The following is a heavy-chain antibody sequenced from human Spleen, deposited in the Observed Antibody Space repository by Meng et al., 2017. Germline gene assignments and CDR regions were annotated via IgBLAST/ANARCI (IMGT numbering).Heavy chain of an antibody. CDR2: IYYSGST. CDR3: ATPMVRGLIKTTEYFQH. Sequence: SETLSLTCTVSGDSISNSNYYWGWIRQPPGKGLEWIGSIYYSGSTYYNPSLKSRVTMSVDTSKNQFSLKLSSVTAADTAVYYCATPMVRGLIKTTEYFQHWGQGTLVTVSS. CDR1: GDSISNSNYY. J-gene: IGHJ1*01. V-gene: IGHV4-39*07. D-gene: IGHD3-10*01.